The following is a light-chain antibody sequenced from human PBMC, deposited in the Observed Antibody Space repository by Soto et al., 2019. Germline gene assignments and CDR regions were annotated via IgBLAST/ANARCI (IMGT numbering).Light chain of an antibody. J-gene: IGLJ2*01. Sequence: QSVLTQPASVSGSPGQSITISCTGTSSDVGGYNYVSWYQQHPGKAPKLMIYDVSNRPSGVSNRFSGSRSGNTASLIISGLQAEYEGYYYCSSYTRSNTVVFGGGTQLTVL. V-gene: IGLV2-14*01. CDR1: SSDVGGYNY. CDR2: DVS. CDR3: SSYTRSNTVV.